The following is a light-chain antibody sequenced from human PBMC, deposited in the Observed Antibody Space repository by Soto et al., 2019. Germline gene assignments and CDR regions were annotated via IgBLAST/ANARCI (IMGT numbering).Light chain of an antibody. CDR1: QSIRYW. CDR2: DAS. Sequence: DIQTTQSPSTLSASVGDRVTITCRASQSIRYWVAWYQHKPGKAPKLLIYDASTLESGVPTRFSGSGSGTEFTLTISSLHPDDFATYYCQQYNRLSTFGQGTKVDIK. V-gene: IGKV1-5*01. J-gene: IGKJ1*01. CDR3: QQYNRLST.